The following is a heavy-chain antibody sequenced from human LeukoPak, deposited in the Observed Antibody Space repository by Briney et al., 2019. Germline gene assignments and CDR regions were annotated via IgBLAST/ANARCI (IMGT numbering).Heavy chain of an antibody. CDR3: ARELQDYYGSGSYPLVN. CDR1: GFTFSSYG. V-gene: IGHV3-33*01. Sequence: PGGSLRLSCAASGFTFSSYGMHWVRQAPGKGLEWVAVIWYDGSNKYYADSVKGRFTISRGNSKNTLYLQMNSLRAEDTAVYYCARELQDYYGSGSYPLVNWGQGTLVTVSS. D-gene: IGHD3-10*01. CDR2: IWYDGSNK. J-gene: IGHJ4*02.